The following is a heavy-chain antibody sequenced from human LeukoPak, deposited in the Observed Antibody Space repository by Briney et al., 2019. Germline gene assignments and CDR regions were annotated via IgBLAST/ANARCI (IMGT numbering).Heavy chain of an antibody. CDR2: INPNSGGT. D-gene: IGHD3-22*01. V-gene: IGHV1-2*06. CDR1: GSTFTFNS. Sequence: GASVKVSCNASGSTFTFNSMHWQRQGPGQGHELMGRINPNSGGTNYAQKFQGRATMTRDTSISTAYMELSRLRSDDTAVYYCARARITYYYDSSGYYSLFHWGQGTLVTVSS. CDR3: ARARITYYYDSSGYYSLFH. J-gene: IGHJ4*02.